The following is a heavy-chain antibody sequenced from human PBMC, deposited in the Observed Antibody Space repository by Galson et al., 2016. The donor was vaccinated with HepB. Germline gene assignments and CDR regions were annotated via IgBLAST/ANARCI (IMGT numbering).Heavy chain of an antibody. CDR1: GGSMSNYY. J-gene: IGHJ6*02. CDR3: ARDVPGTDHVWGTWRPKAQGVDV. CDR2: IYHTGTT. D-gene: IGHD3-16*01. Sequence: SETLSLTCSVSGGSMSNYYWSWIRQPPGKGLEWIGYIYHTGTTDYNPSLKSRPTISIDTSKNQLSLKLTSVTAADTAVYYCARDVPGTDHVWGTWRPKAQGVDVWGQGTSVTVSS. V-gene: IGHV4-59*01.